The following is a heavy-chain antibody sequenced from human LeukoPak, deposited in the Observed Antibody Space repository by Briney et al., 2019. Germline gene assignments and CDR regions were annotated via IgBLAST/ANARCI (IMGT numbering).Heavy chain of an antibody. CDR3: ARSPLSTATTLDN. Sequence: PSETLSLTCTVSGDSISNFYWSWIRQPPGEGLEWIAYIYYSGITGYNPSLKSRVTISLDTSKTQFSLRLSSVTAADTAVYYCARSPLSTATTLDNWGQGTLVTVSS. V-gene: IGHV4-59*12. J-gene: IGHJ4*02. CDR2: IYYSGIT. CDR1: GDSISNFY. D-gene: IGHD1-7*01.